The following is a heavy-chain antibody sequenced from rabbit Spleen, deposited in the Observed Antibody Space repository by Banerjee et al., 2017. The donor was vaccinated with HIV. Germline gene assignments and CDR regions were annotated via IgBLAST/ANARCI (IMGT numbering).Heavy chain of an antibody. V-gene: IGHV1S7*01. CDR3: ARAIVPWLGLTRLDL. Sequence: QLTETGGGLVQPGGSLTLSCKASGIDFTNYYITWVRQAPGKGLEWIGIIYPAKGSTDYASWVKGRFTISSDNAQSTVDLKMTSLTAADTATYFCARAIVPWLGLTRLDLWRQGTLVTVS. CDR2: IYPAKGST. J-gene: IGHJ3*01. CDR1: GIDFTNYY. D-gene: IGHD4-1*01.